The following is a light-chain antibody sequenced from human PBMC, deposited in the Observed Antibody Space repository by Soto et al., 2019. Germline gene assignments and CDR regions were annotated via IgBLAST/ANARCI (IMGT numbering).Light chain of an antibody. CDR3: QQYNNWPFS. Sequence: ERVITHSPATLSVSPGERATLSFMCCQGFTTNFAWYQQKSGQPPRLLIYDVSIRATGVPARFSGTGSETDFTLTISGLQSEDSAVYFCQQYNNWPFSFGQGTRLEIK. J-gene: IGKJ5*01. CDR1: QGFTTN. V-gene: IGKV3-15*01. CDR2: DVS.